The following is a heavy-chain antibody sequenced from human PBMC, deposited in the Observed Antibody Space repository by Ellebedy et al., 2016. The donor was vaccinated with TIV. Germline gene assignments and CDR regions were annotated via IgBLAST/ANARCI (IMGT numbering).Heavy chain of an antibody. Sequence: SETLSLTCTVSGGSISSYYWSWIRQPPGKGLEWIGYIYYSGSTNYNPSLKSRVTISVDTSKNQFSLKLSSVTAADTAVYSCARGGLYYDILTGYYSSYYYGMDVWGQGTTVTVSS. V-gene: IGHV4-59*01. D-gene: IGHD3-9*01. CDR2: IYYSGST. J-gene: IGHJ6*02. CDR3: ARGGLYYDILTGYYSSYYYGMDV. CDR1: GGSISSYY.